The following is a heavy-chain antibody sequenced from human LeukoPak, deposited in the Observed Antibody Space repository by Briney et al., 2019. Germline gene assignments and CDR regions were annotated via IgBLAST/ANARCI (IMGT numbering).Heavy chain of an antibody. V-gene: IGHV4-34*01. CDR2: INHSGST. CDR1: GGSLSGYY. CDR3: ARASGAIFGVASAKFDY. J-gene: IGHJ4*02. D-gene: IGHD3-3*01. Sequence: SETLSLTCAVYGGSLSGYYWSWIRQPPGKGLEWIGEINHSGSTNYNPSLKSRVTISVDASKNKFSLKLSSVTAADTAVYYCARASGAIFGVASAKFDYWGQGTLVTVSS.